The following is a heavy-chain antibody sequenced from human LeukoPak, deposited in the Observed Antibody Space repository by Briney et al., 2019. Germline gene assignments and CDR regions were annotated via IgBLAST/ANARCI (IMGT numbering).Heavy chain of an antibody. D-gene: IGHD6-19*01. CDR3: ARRQWLRGSFDP. V-gene: IGHV4-34*01. CDR2: INHSGST. J-gene: IGHJ5*02. Sequence: SETLSLTCAVYGGSFSGYYWSWIRQPPGKGLEWIREINHSGSTNYNPSLKSRVTISVDTSKNQFSLKLSSVTAADTAVYYCARRQWLRGSFDPWGQGTLVTVSS. CDR1: GGSFSGYY.